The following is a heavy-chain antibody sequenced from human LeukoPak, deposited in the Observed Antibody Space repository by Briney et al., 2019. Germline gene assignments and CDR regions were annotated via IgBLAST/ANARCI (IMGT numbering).Heavy chain of an antibody. V-gene: IGHV1-69*01. CDR3: ARDFQYQLLPSWFDP. D-gene: IGHD2-2*01. Sequence: ASVKVSCKASGGTFSSYAISWVRQAPGQGLEWMGGIIPIFGTANYAQKFQGRVTITADESTSTAYMELSSLRSEDTAVYYCARDFQYQLLPSWFDPWGQGTLVTVSS. CDR1: GGTFSSYA. J-gene: IGHJ5*02. CDR2: IIPIFGTA.